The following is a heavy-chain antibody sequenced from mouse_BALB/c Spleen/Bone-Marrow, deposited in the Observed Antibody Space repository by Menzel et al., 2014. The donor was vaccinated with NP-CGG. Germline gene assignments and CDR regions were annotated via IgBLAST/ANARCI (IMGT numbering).Heavy chain of an antibody. D-gene: IGHD1-2*01. J-gene: IGHJ1*01. CDR1: GYTFTNYF. CDR3: TRSGYYDYGWYFDV. Sequence: VQLQQSGAELVKPGASVKLSCRVSGYTFTNYFVHWVKQRPGQGLEWIGEINPSNDTPNFNEKFKSKATLTVDKSSSTAYMQLSSLTSEDSAVYYCTRSGYYDYGWYFDVWGAGTTVTVSS. V-gene: IGHV1S81*02. CDR2: INPSNDTP.